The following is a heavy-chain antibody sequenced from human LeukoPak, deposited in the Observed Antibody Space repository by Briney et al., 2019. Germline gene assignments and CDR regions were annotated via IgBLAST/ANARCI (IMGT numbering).Heavy chain of an antibody. Sequence: GGSLRLSCAAPGFTFRNSAMHWVRQAPGKGLEWVAFISHEGSIEYYADSVKGRFTVSRDNSKNTLYLQMNSLRGEDTAVYYCARGVNYGMDVWGQGTTAIVSS. J-gene: IGHJ6*02. V-gene: IGHV3-30*04. CDR1: GFTFRNSA. CDR2: ISHEGSIE. CDR3: ARGVNYGMDV.